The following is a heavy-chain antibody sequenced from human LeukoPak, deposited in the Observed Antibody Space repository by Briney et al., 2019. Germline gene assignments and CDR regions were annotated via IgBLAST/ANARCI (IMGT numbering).Heavy chain of an antibody. Sequence: SQTLSLTCTVSGGSISSGDYYWSWIRQPPGKGLERIAYMYYSGSTYYNPSLKSRVTMSADTSKNQFSLKLSSVTAADTAVYYCARPYYYDSRIDPWGQGTLVTVYS. CDR2: MYYSGST. CDR3: ARPYYYDSRIDP. V-gene: IGHV4-30-4*01. CDR1: GGSISSGDYY. D-gene: IGHD3-22*01. J-gene: IGHJ5*02.